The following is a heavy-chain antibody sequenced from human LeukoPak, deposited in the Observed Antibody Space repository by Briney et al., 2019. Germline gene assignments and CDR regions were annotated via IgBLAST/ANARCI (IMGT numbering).Heavy chain of an antibody. Sequence: GTSVKVSCKASGXTFTSSAMQWVRQARGQRLEWIGWIVVGSGNTNYAQKFQERVTITRDMSTNTAYMELSSLRSEDTAVYYCAADVDNRFGPWGQGTLVTVSS. CDR3: AADVDNRFGP. CDR1: GXTFTSSA. V-gene: IGHV1-58*02. J-gene: IGHJ5*02. CDR2: IVVGSGNT. D-gene: IGHD2-21*01.